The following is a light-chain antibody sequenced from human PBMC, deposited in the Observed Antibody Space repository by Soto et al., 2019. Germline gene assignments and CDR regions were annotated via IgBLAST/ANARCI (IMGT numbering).Light chain of an antibody. J-gene: IGKJ1*01. CDR1: QSVSNN. V-gene: IGKV3-15*01. CDR3: QQYFDWPRWP. Sequence: IVFTHSPVTLCLCPVEGATLSFSASQSVSNNYLAWYQQKVGQAPRLLIYGASTRATGIPPRFSGSGSGTEFTLTITTLQSEDFAVYYCQQYFDWPRWPFAQGPK. CDR2: GAS.